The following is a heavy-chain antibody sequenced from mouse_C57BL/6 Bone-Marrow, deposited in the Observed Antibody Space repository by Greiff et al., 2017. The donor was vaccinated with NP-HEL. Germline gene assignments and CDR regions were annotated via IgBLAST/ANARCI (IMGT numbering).Heavy chain of an antibody. CDR2: IDPSDSYT. CDR3: ARGYDGYPFAD. Sequence: KESCKASGYTFTSYWMHWVKQRPGQGLEWIGEIDPSDSYTNYNQKFKGKSTLTVDKSSSTAYMQLSSLTSEDSAVYYCARGYDGYPFADWGQGTLVTVAA. V-gene: IGHV1-69*01. D-gene: IGHD2-3*01. CDR1: GYTFTSYW. J-gene: IGHJ3*01.